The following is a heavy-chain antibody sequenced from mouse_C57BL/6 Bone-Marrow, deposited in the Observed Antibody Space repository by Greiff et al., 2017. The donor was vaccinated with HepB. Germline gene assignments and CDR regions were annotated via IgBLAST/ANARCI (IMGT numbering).Heavy chain of an antibody. J-gene: IGHJ4*01. D-gene: IGHD1-1*01. V-gene: IGHV10-1*01. CDR1: GFSFNTYA. Sequence: EVQLVESGGGLVQPKGSLKLSCAASGFSFNTYAMNWVRQAPGKGLDWVARIRSKSNNYATYYADSVKDRFTISRDDSESMLYLQMNNLKTEDTAMYYCVRSATVVAKGAMDYWGQGTSVTVSS. CDR2: IRSKSNNYAT. CDR3: VRSATVVAKGAMDY.